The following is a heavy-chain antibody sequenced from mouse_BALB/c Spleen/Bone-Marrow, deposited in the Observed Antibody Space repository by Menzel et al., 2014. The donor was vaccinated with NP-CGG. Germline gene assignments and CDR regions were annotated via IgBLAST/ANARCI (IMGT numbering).Heavy chain of an antibody. CDR2: ILPGSGST. Sequence: VQLQQSGADLMKPGASVKISCKATGYTFSSYWIEWVKQRPGHGLEWIGEILPGSGSTNYNEKFKGKATFTADTSSNTAYMQLSSLTSEDSAVYYCAREDYYGSSYGDYWGQGTTLTVSS. V-gene: IGHV1-9*01. J-gene: IGHJ2*01. CDR1: GYTFSSYW. D-gene: IGHD1-1*01. CDR3: AREDYYGSSYGDY.